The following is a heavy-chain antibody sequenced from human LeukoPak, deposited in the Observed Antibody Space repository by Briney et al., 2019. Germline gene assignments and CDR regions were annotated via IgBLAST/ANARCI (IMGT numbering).Heavy chain of an antibody. V-gene: IGHV4-30-2*01. CDR2: IYHSGST. CDR1: GGSISSGGYS. D-gene: IGHD2-2*01. CDR3: ARGRVVPAAMGRKKYYGMDV. Sequence: SETLSLTCTVSGGSISSGGYSWSWIRQPPGKGLEWIGYIYHSGSTYYNPSLKSRVTISVDRSKNQFSLNLSSVTAADTAVYYCARGRVVPAAMGRKKYYGMDVWGQGTTVTVSS. J-gene: IGHJ6*02.